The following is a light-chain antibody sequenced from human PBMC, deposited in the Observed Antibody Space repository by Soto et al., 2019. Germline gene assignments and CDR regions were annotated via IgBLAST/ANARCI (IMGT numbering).Light chain of an antibody. CDR2: GAS. Sequence: EIVLTQSPGTLSLSPGERATLSCRASQSVSSSYLAWYQQKPGQAPRLLIYGASSRATGIPDRFSGSGSGIDLTLTISRLEPEDFAVYYCRQYGRTFGEGTKVEIK. CDR3: RQYGRT. V-gene: IGKV3-20*01. CDR1: QSVSSSY. J-gene: IGKJ1*01.